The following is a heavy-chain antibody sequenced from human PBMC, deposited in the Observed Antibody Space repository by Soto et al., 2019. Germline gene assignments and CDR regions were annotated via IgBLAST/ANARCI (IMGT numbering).Heavy chain of an antibody. Sequence: EVQVVESGGGLLQPGGSLRLSCAASGFTVSSTYMSWVRQAPGEGLEWVSVIYVGGGTYYVDAVKGRFTLSTARSKNTLYLQMNSLRIEDTAVYYCTRGGNPGKSLAPWYFDYWGQGTLVTVSS. CDR2: IYVGGGT. CDR3: TRGGNPGKSLAPWYFDY. J-gene: IGHJ4*02. V-gene: IGHV3-66*01. CDR1: GFTVSSTY. D-gene: IGHD1-26*01.